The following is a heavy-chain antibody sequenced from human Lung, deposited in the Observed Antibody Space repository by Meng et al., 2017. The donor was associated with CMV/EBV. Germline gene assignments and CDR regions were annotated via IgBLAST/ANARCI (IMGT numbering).Heavy chain of an antibody. Sequence: SETLSPTCTVSGVSISSSSHYWGWIRQPPGKGLEWIATIYYNGGTSYNPSLKSRVTISLDTSKNQFSLKLNSVTAADTAVYYCATTSSGWFNYFDSWGQGTLVTVSS. D-gene: IGHD6-19*01. J-gene: IGHJ4*02. CDR1: GVSISSSSHY. CDR2: IYYNGGT. CDR3: ATTSSGWFNYFDS. V-gene: IGHV4-39*01.